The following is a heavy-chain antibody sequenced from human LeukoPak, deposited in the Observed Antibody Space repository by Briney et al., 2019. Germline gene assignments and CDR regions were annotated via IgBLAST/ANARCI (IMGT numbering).Heavy chain of an antibody. Sequence: SETLSLTCTVSGGSISSSSYYWSWIRQPPGKGLEWIGYIYYSGSTNYNPSLKSRVTISADTSKNQLSLKLSSVTAADTAVYYCARTGGPTYKSSWFIWGQGTMVTVSS. V-gene: IGHV4-61*01. J-gene: IGHJ3*02. D-gene: IGHD6-13*01. CDR2: IYYSGST. CDR3: ARTGGPTYKSSWFI. CDR1: GGSISSSSYY.